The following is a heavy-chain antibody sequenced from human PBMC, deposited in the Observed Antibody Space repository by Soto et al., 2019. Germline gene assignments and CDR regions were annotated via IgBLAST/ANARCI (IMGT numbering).Heavy chain of an antibody. CDR1: GFTSRSYW. CDR3: ARSSPLGPPGY. J-gene: IGHJ4*02. Sequence: EVQLVESGGGLVQPGGSLRLSCAASGFTSRSYWMSWVRQAPGKGLEWVANIKDDGSDKYYVDSVKGRFTISRDNAKNSLYLQMNSLRVEDTAVYYCARSSPLGPPGYWGQGTLVTVSA. V-gene: IGHV3-7*01. CDR2: IKDDGSDK.